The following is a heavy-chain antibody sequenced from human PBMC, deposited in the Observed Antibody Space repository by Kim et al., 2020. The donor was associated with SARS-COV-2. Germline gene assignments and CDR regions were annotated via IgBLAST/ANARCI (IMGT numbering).Heavy chain of an antibody. V-gene: IGHV3-11*05. CDR3: ARERGLTGDSPNCPDY. D-gene: IGHD2-21*01. CDR2: ISSSSSNT. Sequence: GGSLRLSCAASGFTFSNYYMSWVRQAPGKGLEWVSSISSSSSNTYYADSVKGRFTISRDNAKNSLYLQMNSLRAEDTACYYCARERGLTGDSPNCPDYWGQATLVTVSS. CDR1: GFTFSNYY. J-gene: IGHJ4*02.